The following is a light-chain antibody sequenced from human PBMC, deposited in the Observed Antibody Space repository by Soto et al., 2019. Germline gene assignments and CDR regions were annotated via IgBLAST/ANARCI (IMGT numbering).Light chain of an antibody. CDR3: QQYGSPET. CDR2: GAS. V-gene: IGKV3-20*01. J-gene: IGKJ3*01. CDR1: QSVSSSY. Sequence: EIVLTQSPGTLSLSPGERATLSCRASQSVSSSYLAWYQQKPGQAPRLLIYGASSRATGIPDRFSGSGSGTDFTLTISRLEPEDFAGYYCQQYGSPETFGPGAKVDIK.